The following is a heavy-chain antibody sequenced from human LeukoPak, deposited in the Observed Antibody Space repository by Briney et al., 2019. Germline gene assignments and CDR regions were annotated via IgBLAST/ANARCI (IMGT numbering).Heavy chain of an antibody. Sequence: GGSLRLSCAASGFTFSSSPMSWVRQAPGKGLEWVSGISNSGGTAYYAGSVKGRFTISRDNSRNTLYLQMSSLRVEDTAVYYCAKDHRSSPAGYWGQGTLVTV. J-gene: IGHJ4*02. D-gene: IGHD6-13*01. V-gene: IGHV3-23*01. CDR2: ISNSGGTA. CDR3: AKDHRSSPAGY. CDR1: GFTFSSSP.